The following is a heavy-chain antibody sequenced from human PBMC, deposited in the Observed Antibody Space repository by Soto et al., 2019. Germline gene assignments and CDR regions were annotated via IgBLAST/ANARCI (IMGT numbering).Heavy chain of an antibody. CDR1: GYIFTTYS. CDR2: INGGKDNI. D-gene: IGHD3-22*01. J-gene: IGHJ5*02. CDR3: ARPIQYYFDTSAQSAWFDP. V-gene: IGHV1-3*01. Sequence: GASVKVSCKASGYIFTTYSMHWVRQAPGQRLEWMGWINGGKDNIKYSQKFQDRVTITRDTSASTAYMELSSLRSEDTAVYYCARPIQYYFDTSAQSAWFDPWGQGTLITVSS.